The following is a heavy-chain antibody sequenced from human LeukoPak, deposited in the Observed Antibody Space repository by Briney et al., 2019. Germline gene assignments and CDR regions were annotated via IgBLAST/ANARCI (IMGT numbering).Heavy chain of an antibody. Sequence: GGSLRLSCAASGFTFSSYGMHWVRQAPGKGLEWVAFIRYDGSNKYYADSVKGRFTISRDNSKNTLYLQMNSLRAEDTALYYCAKDIVATITQGFDYWGQGTLVTVSS. CDR1: GFTFSSYG. CDR3: AKDIVATITQGFDY. J-gene: IGHJ4*02. D-gene: IGHD5-12*01. CDR2: IRYDGSNK. V-gene: IGHV3-30*02.